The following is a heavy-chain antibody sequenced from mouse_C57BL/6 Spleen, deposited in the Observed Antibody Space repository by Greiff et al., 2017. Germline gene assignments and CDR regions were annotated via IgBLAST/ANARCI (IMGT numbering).Heavy chain of an antibody. J-gene: IGHJ3*01. V-gene: IGHV1-15*01. Sequence: VQLKQSGAELVRPGASVTLSCKASGYTFTDYEMHWVKQTPVHGLEWIGAIDPETGGTAYNQKFKGKAILTADKSSSTAYMERRSLTSEDSAVYYCTRPTGYYGNYVLAYWGQGTLVTVSA. D-gene: IGHD2-1*01. CDR2: IDPETGGT. CDR1: GYTFTDYE. CDR3: TRPTGYYGNYVLAY.